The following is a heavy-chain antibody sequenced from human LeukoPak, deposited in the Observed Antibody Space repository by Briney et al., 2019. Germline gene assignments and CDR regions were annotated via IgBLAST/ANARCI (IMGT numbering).Heavy chain of an antibody. CDR1: GFTFSSYE. D-gene: IGHD5-18*01. V-gene: IGHV3-30*18. Sequence: GGPLRLSCAASGFTFSSYEMNWVRQAPGKGLEWVAVISYDGSNKYYADSVKGRFTISRDNSKNTLYLEMNSLRTEDTAVYYCAKGGLQTRNWYFALWGRGTLVTVSS. CDR2: ISYDGSNK. CDR3: AKGGLQTRNWYFAL. J-gene: IGHJ2*01.